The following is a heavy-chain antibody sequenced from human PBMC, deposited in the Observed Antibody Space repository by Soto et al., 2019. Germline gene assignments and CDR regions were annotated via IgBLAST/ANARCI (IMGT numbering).Heavy chain of an antibody. J-gene: IGHJ5*02. V-gene: IGHV1-69*06. CDR3: ARDRFKGDYYDSSGYYPHWFDP. Sequence: SVKVSCKASGGTFGSYAISWVREAPGQGLEWMGGIIPIFGTANYAQKFQGRVTITADKSTSTAYMELSSLRSEDTAVYYCARDRFKGDYYDSSGYYPHWFDPWGQGTLVTVSS. D-gene: IGHD3-22*01. CDR1: GGTFGSYA. CDR2: IIPIFGTA.